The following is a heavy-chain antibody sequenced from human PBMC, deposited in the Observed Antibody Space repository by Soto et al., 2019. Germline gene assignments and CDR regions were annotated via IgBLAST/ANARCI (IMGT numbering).Heavy chain of an antibody. Sequence: QVQLVQSGAEVKKPGASVKVSCKDSGYTFTSYGISWVRQAPGQGLEWMGWISAYNGNTNYAQKLQGRVTMTTDTSTSTAYMELRSLRSDDTAVYYCAREIGYCSSTSCYRDAFDIWGQGTMVTVSS. J-gene: IGHJ3*02. CDR3: AREIGYCSSTSCYRDAFDI. CDR2: ISAYNGNT. V-gene: IGHV1-18*01. CDR1: GYTFTSYG. D-gene: IGHD2-2*01.